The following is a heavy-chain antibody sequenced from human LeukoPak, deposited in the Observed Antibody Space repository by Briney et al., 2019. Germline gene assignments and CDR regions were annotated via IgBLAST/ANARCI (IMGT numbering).Heavy chain of an antibody. CDR1: GYTFTSYY. CDR2: INPSGGST. Sequence: ASVKVSCEASGYTFTSYYMHWVRQAPGQGLEWMGIINPSGGSTSYAQKFQGRVTMTRDTSTSTVYMELSSLRSEDTAVYYCARRGYSYGAYYGMDVWGQGTTVTVSS. J-gene: IGHJ6*02. V-gene: IGHV1-46*01. D-gene: IGHD5-18*01. CDR3: ARRGYSYGAYYGMDV.